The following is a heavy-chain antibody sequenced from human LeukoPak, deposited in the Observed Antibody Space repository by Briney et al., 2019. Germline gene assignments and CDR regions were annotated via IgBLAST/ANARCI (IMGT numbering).Heavy chain of an antibody. CDR2: ISWDGGST. CDR1: GFTFDDYA. CDR3: AKDGSIGDFWSGLNWFDP. V-gene: IGHV3-43D*04. Sequence: GGSLRLSCVASGFTFDDYAMHWVRRAPGKGLEWVSLISWDGGSTYYVDSVKGRFTISRDNSKNSLYLQMNSLRAEDTALYYCAKDGSIGDFWSGLNWFDPWGQGTLVTVSS. D-gene: IGHD3-3*01. J-gene: IGHJ5*02.